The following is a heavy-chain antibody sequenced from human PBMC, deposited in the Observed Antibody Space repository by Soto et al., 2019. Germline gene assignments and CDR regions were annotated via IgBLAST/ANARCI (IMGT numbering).Heavy chain of an antibody. CDR2: IYYSGST. Sequence: SETLSLTCTVSGGSISSSSYYWGWIRQPPGKGLEWIGSIYYSGSTYYNPSLKSRVTISVDTSKNQFSLKLSSVTAADTAVYYCARYAAEWLLRLGLDYWGQGTMVTVP. CDR3: ARYAAEWLLRLGLDY. V-gene: IGHV4-39*01. J-gene: IGHJ4*02. D-gene: IGHD3-3*01. CDR1: GGSISSSSYY.